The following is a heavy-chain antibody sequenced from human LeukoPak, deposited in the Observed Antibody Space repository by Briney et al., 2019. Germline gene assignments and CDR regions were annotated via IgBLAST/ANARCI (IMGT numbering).Heavy chain of an antibody. D-gene: IGHD3-10*01. J-gene: IGHJ5*02. CDR1: GGSISSYY. CDR3: ARVRVRGVIISSNWFDP. Sequence: SETLSLTCTVSGGSISSYYWNWIRQPPGKGLEWIGYIYYSGSINYNPSLKSRVTISVDTSKNQFSLKLSSVTAADTAVYYCARVRVRGVIISSNWFDPWGQGTLVTVSS. V-gene: IGHV4-59*08. CDR2: IYYSGSI.